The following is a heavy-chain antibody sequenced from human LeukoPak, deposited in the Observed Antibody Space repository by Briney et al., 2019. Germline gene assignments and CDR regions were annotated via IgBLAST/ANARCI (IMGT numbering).Heavy chain of an antibody. D-gene: IGHD3-22*01. CDR3: ATITSMRVVLIS. CDR2: ISVSATNT. Sequence: GGSLRLSCAASGFTFSSFDMTWVRQAPGKGLEWVSTISVSATNTYYADSVKGRFTISRDNSKNTLYLQMNSLRADDTAVYYCATITSMRVVLISWGQGTLSPSPQ. J-gene: IGHJ1*01. V-gene: IGHV3-23*01. CDR1: GFTFSSFD.